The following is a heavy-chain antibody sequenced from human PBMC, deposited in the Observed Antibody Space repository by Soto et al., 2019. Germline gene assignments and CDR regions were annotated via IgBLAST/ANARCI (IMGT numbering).Heavy chain of an antibody. J-gene: IGHJ4*02. V-gene: IGHV3-7*01. CDR2: IKYDGSEK. CDR1: GFTFRNYW. Sequence: GGSLRLSCAASGFTFRNYWMSWVRQAPGKGLEWVANIKYDGSEKYYVDSVKGRFTISRDNAKNSLYLQMNSLRAEDTALYYCARDCYYGKGSYYTPFFDFWGQGTPVTVSS. D-gene: IGHD3-10*01. CDR3: ARDCYYGKGSYYTPFFDF.